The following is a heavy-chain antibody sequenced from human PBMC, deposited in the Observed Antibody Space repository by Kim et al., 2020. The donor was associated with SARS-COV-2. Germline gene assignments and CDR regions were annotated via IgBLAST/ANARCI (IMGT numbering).Heavy chain of an antibody. V-gene: IGHV4-39*02. Sequence: SETLSLTCTVSGGSISSTNYYWAWIRQPPGRGLEWIGSIYSSGSAHYSSPLKSRVTISVETSKNHFSLKLSSVTAADTAVYYCARLGYCSGGRCYHDYWGQGILVTVSS. CDR2: IYSSGSA. CDR3: ARLGYCSGGRCYHDY. D-gene: IGHD2-15*01. J-gene: IGHJ4*02. CDR1: GGSISSTNYY.